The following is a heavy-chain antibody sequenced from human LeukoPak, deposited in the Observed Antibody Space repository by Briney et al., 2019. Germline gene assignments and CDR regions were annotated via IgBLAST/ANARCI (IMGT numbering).Heavy chain of an antibody. Sequence: ASVKVSCKPSGGTFSSYAISWVRQAPGQGLEWMGGIIPIFGTANYVQKFQGRVTITTDESTSTAFTELSSLRSEDTAVYYCASTTRLIRPVEDRLVAASSYYYYYMDVWGKGTTVTVSS. CDR1: GGTFSSYA. CDR2: IIPIFGTA. V-gene: IGHV1-69*05. D-gene: IGHD1-1*01. CDR3: ASTTRLIRPVEDRLVAASSYYYYYMDV. J-gene: IGHJ6*03.